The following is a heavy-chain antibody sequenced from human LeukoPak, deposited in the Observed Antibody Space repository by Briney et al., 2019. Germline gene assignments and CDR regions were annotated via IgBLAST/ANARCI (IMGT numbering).Heavy chain of an antibody. CDR2: ISAYNGNT. D-gene: IGHD4-17*01. CDR1: GYTFTSYG. CDR3: ARRDDYGDLNWFDP. J-gene: IGHJ5*02. V-gene: IGHV1-18*01. Sequence: GASVKVSCRASGYTFTSYGIRWVRQAPGQGLEWMGWISAYNGNTNYAQKLQGGVTMTTDTSTSTAYMELRSLRSDDTAVYYCARRDDYGDLNWFDPWGQGTLVTVSS.